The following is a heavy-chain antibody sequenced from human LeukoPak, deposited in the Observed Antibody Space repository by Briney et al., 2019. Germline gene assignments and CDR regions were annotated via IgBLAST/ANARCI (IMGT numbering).Heavy chain of an antibody. CDR3: AKDLHYGSADY. D-gene: IGHD3-10*01. V-gene: IGHV3-74*01. Sequence: GGSLRLSCAASGFTFSNYWMHWVRQDPGKGLVWVSYINPDGSNTNYADSVKGRFTISRDNAKSALYLQMNSLRAEDTAVYYCAKDLHYGSADYWGQGTLVTVSS. CDR1: GFTFSNYW. CDR2: INPDGSNT. J-gene: IGHJ4*02.